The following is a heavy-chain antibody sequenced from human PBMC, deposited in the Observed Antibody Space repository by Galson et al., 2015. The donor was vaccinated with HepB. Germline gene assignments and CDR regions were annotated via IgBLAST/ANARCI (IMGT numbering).Heavy chain of an antibody. CDR1: GYTFTSYG. CDR2: ISAYNGNT. V-gene: IGHV1-18*01. D-gene: IGHD3-3*01. J-gene: IGHJ4*02. CDR3: ARTPVIIPAYFDY. Sequence: SVKVSCKASGYTFTSYGISWVRQAPGQGLEWMGWISAYNGNTNYAQKLQGRVTMTTDTSTSTACMELRSLRSDDTAVYYCARTPVIIPAYFDYWGQGTLVTVSS.